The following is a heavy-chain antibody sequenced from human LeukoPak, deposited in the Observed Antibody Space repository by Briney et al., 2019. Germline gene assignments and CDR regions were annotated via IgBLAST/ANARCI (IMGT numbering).Heavy chain of an antibody. J-gene: IGHJ2*01. D-gene: IGHD2-15*01. V-gene: IGHV4-39*07. CDR2: IHFSGST. CDR3: AITPHCSGGSCYSGYWYFDL. CDR1: GDSIRGSEYY. Sequence: PSETLSLTCTISGDSIRGSEYYWGWIRQPPGKGLEWIGSIHFSGSTYYNPSLNSRATISVDMSKNQMSLKLSSVTAADTAVYYCAITPHCSGGSCYSGYWYFDLWGRGTLVTVSS.